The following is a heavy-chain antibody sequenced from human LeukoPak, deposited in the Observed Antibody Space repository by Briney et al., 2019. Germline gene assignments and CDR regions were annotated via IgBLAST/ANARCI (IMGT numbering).Heavy chain of an antibody. J-gene: IGHJ4*02. V-gene: IGHV4-61*02. CDR3: ERDNTVMVTDY. CDR1: GGSISSGGFY. CDR2: SYTLGST. D-gene: IGHD5-18*01. Sequence: SETLSLTCTVSGGSISSGGFYWSWIRQPAGKGLEWIGRSYTLGSTNYNSSLKSRVTISVDTSKNQFSLKLSSVTAADTALYYCERDNTVMVTDYWGQGTLVTVSS.